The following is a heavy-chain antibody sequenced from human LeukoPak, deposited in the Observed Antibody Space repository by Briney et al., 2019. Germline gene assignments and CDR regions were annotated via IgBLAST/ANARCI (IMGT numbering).Heavy chain of an antibody. D-gene: IGHD3-9*01. CDR1: GFTFSSYA. J-gene: IGHJ6*03. V-gene: IGHV3-30*04. Sequence: GGSLRLSCAASGFTFSSYAMHWVRQAPGKGLERVAVISYDGSDKYYADSVKGRFTISRDNSKNTLYLQMNSLRAEDTAVYYCARERRGYYDILTGDYYYYYMDVWGKGTTVTVSS. CDR2: ISYDGSDK. CDR3: ARERRGYYDILTGDYYYYYMDV.